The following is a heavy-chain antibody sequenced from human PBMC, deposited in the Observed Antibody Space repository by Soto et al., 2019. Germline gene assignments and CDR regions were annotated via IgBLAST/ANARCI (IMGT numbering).Heavy chain of an antibody. CDR3: ARGWVAGYFDY. J-gene: IGHJ4*02. D-gene: IGHD6-19*01. CDR1: GFTVSNIY. Sequence: EVQLVESGGGLVQPGGSLRLSCAASGFTVSNIYMSWVRQAPGKGLEWVSVIYGGGSTYYADSVKGRFTISRDNSKNTLYLQMNSLRAEDTAVYYCARGWVAGYFDYWGQGTLVTVSS. CDR2: IYGGGST. V-gene: IGHV3-66*01.